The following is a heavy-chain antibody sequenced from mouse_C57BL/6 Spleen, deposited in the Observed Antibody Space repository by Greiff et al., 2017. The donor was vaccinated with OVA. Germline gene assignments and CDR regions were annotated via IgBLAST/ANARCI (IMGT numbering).Heavy chain of an antibody. Sequence: QVQLKESGAELVKPGASVKISCKASGYAFSSYWMNWVKQRPGKGLEWIGQIYPGDGDTNYNGKFKGKATLTADKSSSTAYMQLSSLTSEDSAVYFCARRANWDSYYFDYWGQGTTLTVSS. D-gene: IGHD4-1*02. CDR3: ARRANWDSYYFDY. V-gene: IGHV1-80*01. J-gene: IGHJ2*01. CDR1: GYAFSSYW. CDR2: IYPGDGDT.